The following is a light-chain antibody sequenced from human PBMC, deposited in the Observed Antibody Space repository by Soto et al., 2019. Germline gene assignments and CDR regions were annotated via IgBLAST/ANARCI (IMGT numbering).Light chain of an antibody. Sequence: IVVRQSPSTLSVSQAERATLSCMASQSVSSNFAWYQHKPGRAPRLLIYDASSRATGIPDRFSGGGSGTDFTLTISSLQPEDVATYCCQKYNSAPLTFGGGTKVDIK. J-gene: IGKJ4*01. CDR3: QKYNSAPLT. CDR1: QSVSSN. V-gene: IGKV3D-15*01. CDR2: DAS.